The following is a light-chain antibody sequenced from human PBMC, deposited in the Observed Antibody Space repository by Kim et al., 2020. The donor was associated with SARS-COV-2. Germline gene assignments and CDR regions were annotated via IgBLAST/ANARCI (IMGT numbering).Light chain of an antibody. Sequence: SQGERATRSCRASQSIGTNLVWYQQKPGQAPRLLIYDASTRATGVPARFSGSGSGTEFTLTISSLQSEDFAIYHCQQYNRWFALSFGGGTKVDIK. J-gene: IGKJ4*01. CDR3: QQYNRWFALS. V-gene: IGKV3-15*01. CDR2: DAS. CDR1: QSIGTN.